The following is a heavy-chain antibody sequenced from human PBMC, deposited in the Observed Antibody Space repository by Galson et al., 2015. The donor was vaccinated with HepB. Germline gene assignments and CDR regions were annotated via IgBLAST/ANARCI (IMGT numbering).Heavy chain of an antibody. CDR3: VRSIDS. CDR2: TSPDGSGK. J-gene: IGHJ4*02. V-gene: IGHV3-7*03. Sequence: SLRLSCAASGFTISSYWMSWVRQAPGKGLEWVANTSPDGSGKYYMESVRGRFNISRDNAKNSLFLQMNSLRAEDTAMYYCVRSIDSWGQGTLVTVSS. CDR1: GFTISSYW.